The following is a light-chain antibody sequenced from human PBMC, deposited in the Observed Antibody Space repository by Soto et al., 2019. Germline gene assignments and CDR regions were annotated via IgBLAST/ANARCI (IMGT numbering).Light chain of an antibody. CDR2: KAS. CDR3: QKYEAAHTWA. V-gene: IGKV1-5*03. CDR1: QGISSW. Sequence: DIQMTQSPSSLSASVGDRVTITCRASQGISSWLAWYQQKPGKAPKLLIYKASSLESGVPSRFSGSGSGTEFTLTISSLQPEDFATYYCQKYEAAHTWAFGQGTKVDIK. J-gene: IGKJ1*01.